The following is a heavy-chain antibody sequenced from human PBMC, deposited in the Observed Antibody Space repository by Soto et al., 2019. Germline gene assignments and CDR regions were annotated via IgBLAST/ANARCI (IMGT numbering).Heavy chain of an antibody. CDR3: AKSTGGTANGMDV. V-gene: IGHV3-9*01. CDR2: ISWNSGTI. D-gene: IGHD2-8*02. CDR1: GFNFDEYG. J-gene: IGHJ6*02. Sequence: GGSLRLSCGASGFNFDEYGMYWVRQAAGKGLEWVSGISWNSGTIGYADSVEGRFTISRDNAKKSLYLQMSSLRAEDTALYYCAKSTGGTANGMDVWGQGTTVTVSS.